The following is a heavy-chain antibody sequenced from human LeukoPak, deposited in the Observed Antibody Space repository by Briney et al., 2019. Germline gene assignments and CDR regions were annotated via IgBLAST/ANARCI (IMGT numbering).Heavy chain of an antibody. CDR2: ISSSGSTI. Sequence: GGSLRLSCAASGFTFSHYAIHWVRQAPGKGLEWVSYISSSGSTIYYADSVKGRFTISRDNAKNSLYLQMNSLRAEDTAVYYCARVAYYYGSGSFDPWGQGTLVTVSS. CDR1: GFTFSHYA. J-gene: IGHJ5*02. CDR3: ARVAYYYGSGSFDP. D-gene: IGHD3-10*01. V-gene: IGHV3-48*03.